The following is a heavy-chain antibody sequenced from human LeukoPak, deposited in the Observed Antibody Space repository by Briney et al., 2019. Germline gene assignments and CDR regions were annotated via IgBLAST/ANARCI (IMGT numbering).Heavy chain of an antibody. J-gene: IGHJ5*02. D-gene: IGHD5-24*01. CDR3: ARDPGRWLQFFEVA. CDR2: IYYSGST. CDR1: GGSISSSSYY. Sequence: SETLSLTCTVSGGSISSSSYYWGWIRQPPGKGLEWIGSIYYSGSTYYNPSLKSRVTISVDTPKNQFSLKLSSVTAADTAVYYCARDPGRWLQFFEVAWGQGTLVTVSS. V-gene: IGHV4-39*07.